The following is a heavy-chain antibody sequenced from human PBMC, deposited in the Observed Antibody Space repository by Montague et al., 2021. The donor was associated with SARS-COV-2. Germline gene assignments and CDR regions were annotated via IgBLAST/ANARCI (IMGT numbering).Heavy chain of an antibody. J-gene: IGHJ4*02. CDR1: GGSFSDYH. CDR3: ARGAPGY. D-gene: IGHD1-1*01. Sequence: SETRSLTCAVYGGSFSDYHWTWIRQSPGGGLEWIGQINYGGSTKYNPSLRSRVTISIDTSKNQFSLKLTPVTAADTAVYYCARGAPGYWGQGTLVTVSS. CDR2: INYGGST. V-gene: IGHV4-34*01.